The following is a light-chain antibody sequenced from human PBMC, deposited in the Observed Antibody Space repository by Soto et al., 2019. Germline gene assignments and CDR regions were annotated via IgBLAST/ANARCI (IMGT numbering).Light chain of an antibody. CDR1: QSVLYSSNNKNY. J-gene: IGKJ1*01. Sequence: DIVMTQSPDSLAVSLGERATINCKSSQSVLYSSNNKNYLAWYQQKPGQPPKLLIYWASTRESGGPDRFSGSGFGTDFTLTISSLQAEDVAVYYCQQYYRPWTFGQGTKVEIK. CDR2: WAS. V-gene: IGKV4-1*01. CDR3: QQYYRPWT.